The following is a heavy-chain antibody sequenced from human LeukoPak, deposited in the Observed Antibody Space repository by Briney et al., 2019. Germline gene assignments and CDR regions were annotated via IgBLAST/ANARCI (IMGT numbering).Heavy chain of an antibody. V-gene: IGHV3-53*04. J-gene: IGHJ4*02. D-gene: IGHD6-19*01. CDR2: IYSGGGT. Sequence: QAGGSLRLSCTASGFTVSSSYMTWVRLAPGKGLEWVSLIYSGGGTFYADSVKGRFTISRYNFENTLYLQMNNLRAEDTAVYYCARVGVGTVAGNYFDDWGQGTLVTVSS. CDR1: GFTVSSSY. CDR3: ARVGVGTVAGNYFDD.